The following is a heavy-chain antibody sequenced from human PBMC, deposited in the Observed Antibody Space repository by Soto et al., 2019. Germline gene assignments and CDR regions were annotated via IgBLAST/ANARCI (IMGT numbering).Heavy chain of an antibody. CDR1: GFTFSTYG. CDR2: IWQDGRND. Sequence: QVQLVESGGGVVQPGKALRLSCAASGFTFSTYGMHWVRQAPGKGREWVAMIWQDGRNDYYGDSVKGRFSVSRDNSKNRLSLQMSGLRAEDTALYYCARGRYSKSLGLYIDVWGQGTLVTVSS. J-gene: IGHJ4*02. D-gene: IGHD1-26*01. V-gene: IGHV3-33*01. CDR3: ARGRYSKSLGLYIDV.